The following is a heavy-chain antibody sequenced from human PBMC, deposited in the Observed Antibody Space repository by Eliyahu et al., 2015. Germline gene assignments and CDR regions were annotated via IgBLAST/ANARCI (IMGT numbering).Heavy chain of an antibody. V-gene: IGHV3-23*01. Sequence: EVQVLESGGGFLQPGESLRLSCTXSGFIFSNFAXTWVRQAPGKGLEWVSSISDSGDSTYYADSVKGRFTISRDNSKDTLYLQVGSLSAEDTALYFCATFPEHAFDVWGQGTMVTVSS. CDR3: ATFPEHAFDV. J-gene: IGHJ3*01. CDR1: GFIFSNFA. CDR2: ISDSGDST.